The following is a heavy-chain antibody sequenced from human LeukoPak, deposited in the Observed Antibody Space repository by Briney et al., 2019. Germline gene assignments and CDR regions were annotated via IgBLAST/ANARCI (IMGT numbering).Heavy chain of an antibody. CDR2: IRHDGSNT. D-gene: IGHD6-13*01. CDR3: ARVSNGYYYYGMDV. V-gene: IGHV3-30*02. Sequence: GGSLRLSCAVSGFTLSNYGMHWVRQAPGKGPEWVAFIRHDGSNTNYADSVKGRFTISRDSSKNTLYLQMNSLRAEDTAVYYCARVSNGYYYYGMDVWGQGTTVTVSS. CDR1: GFTLSNYG. J-gene: IGHJ6*02.